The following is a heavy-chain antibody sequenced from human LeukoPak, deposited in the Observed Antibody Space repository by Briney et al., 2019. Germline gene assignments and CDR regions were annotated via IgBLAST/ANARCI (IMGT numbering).Heavy chain of an antibody. V-gene: IGHV3-15*01. Sequence: KSGGSLRLSCAASGLAFNNAWMTWVRQAPGKGLEWVGRIKSKTDGGTTDYAAPVKGRFTISRDDSKNTLYLQMNSLKTEDTAVYYCTTGWVELRGYFDYWGQGTLVTVSS. J-gene: IGHJ4*02. CDR3: TTGWVELRGYFDY. D-gene: IGHD1-7*01. CDR2: IKSKTDGGTT. CDR1: GLAFNNAW.